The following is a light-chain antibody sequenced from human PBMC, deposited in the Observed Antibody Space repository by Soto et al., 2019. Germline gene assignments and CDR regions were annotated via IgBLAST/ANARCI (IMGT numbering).Light chain of an antibody. CDR1: QSVSSN. CDR2: GAS. CDR3: QQYNNWPPDT. Sequence: EIVMTQSPATLSVSPGERATLSCRASQSVSSNLAWYQQKPGQAPRLLIYGASTRATGIPARFSGSGSGTEFTLTISSLQSEDFAVYYCQQYNNWPPDTFGPGTRWIS. J-gene: IGKJ3*01. V-gene: IGKV3-15*01.